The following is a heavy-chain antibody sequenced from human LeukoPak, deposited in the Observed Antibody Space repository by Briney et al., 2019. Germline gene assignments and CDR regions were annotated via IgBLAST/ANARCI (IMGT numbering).Heavy chain of an antibody. J-gene: IGHJ4*02. D-gene: IGHD2-15*01. CDR1: GGSISSYY. CDR2: IYYSGST. V-gene: IGHV4-59*12. Sequence: SPSETLSLTCTVSGGSISSYYWSWIRQPPGKGLEWIGYIYYSGSTSYNPSLKSRVTIIVDTSKNQFSLKLDSVTAADTAVYYCARGDCSGGSCYLDYWGQGTLVTVSS. CDR3: ARGDCSGGSCYLDY.